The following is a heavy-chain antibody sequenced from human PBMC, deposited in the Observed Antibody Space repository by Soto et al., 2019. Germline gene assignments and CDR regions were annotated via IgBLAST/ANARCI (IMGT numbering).Heavy chain of an antibody. V-gene: IGHV1-46*03. CDR1: GYTYTCKS. CDR2: INPSGGST. Sequence: GASVKATCKESGYTYTCKSRHWVRQAPGQGLEWMGIINPSGGSTSYAQKFQGRVTMTRDTSTSTVYMELSSLRSEDTAVYYCARETYSSSCLWFDPWGQGTLVTVSS. D-gene: IGHD6-13*01. CDR3: ARETYSSSCLWFDP. J-gene: IGHJ5*02.